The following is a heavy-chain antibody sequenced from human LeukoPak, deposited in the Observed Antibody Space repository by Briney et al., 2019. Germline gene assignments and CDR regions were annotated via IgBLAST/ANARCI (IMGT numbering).Heavy chain of an antibody. V-gene: IGHV4-34*01. Sequence: SETLSLTCAVYGGSFSGYYWSWIRQPPGKGPEWIGEINHSGSTNYNPSLKSRVTISVDTSKNQFYLKLSSVTAADTAVYYCARRRATVTSRVAFDIWGQGTMVTVSS. CDR3: ARRRATVTSRVAFDI. J-gene: IGHJ3*02. D-gene: IGHD4-17*01. CDR2: INHSGST. CDR1: GGSFSGYY.